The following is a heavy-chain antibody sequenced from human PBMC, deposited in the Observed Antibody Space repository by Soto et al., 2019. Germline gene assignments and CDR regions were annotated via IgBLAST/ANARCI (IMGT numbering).Heavy chain of an antibody. CDR1: GFTFSSYA. CDR2: ISGSAGST. D-gene: IGHD2-2*01. CDR3: AKGTGSTSCEGFYY. V-gene: IGHV3-23*01. Sequence: GGSLRLSCAASGFTFSSYAMSWVRRAPGKGLEWVSAISGSAGSTYLADSVKGRFTISRDNSKNTLYLQMNSLRAEDTAVYYCAKGTGSTSCEGFYYWGQGTLVTVSS. J-gene: IGHJ4*02.